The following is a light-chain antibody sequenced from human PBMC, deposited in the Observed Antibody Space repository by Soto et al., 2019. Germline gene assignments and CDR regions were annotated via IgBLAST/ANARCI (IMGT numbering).Light chain of an antibody. V-gene: IGKV3-20*01. J-gene: IGKJ1*01. Sequence: IVVTQSPGTLSLSPGERATLSCRASQSVSSSYLALYQQKPGQAPRLLIYGASSRATGIPDRLSGSGSGTDFTLTISRLEPEDFAVYYCQQYGSSHLTFGQGTKVEIK. CDR3: QQYGSSHLT. CDR1: QSVSSSY. CDR2: GAS.